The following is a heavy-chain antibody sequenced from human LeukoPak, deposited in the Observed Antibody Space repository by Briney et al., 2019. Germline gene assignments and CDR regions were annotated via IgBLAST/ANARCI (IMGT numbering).Heavy chain of an antibody. CDR3: ARSYSSGWGDY. CDR2: ISAYNGNT. CDR1: GYTFTSYG. J-gene: IGHJ4*02. D-gene: IGHD6-19*01. V-gene: IGHV1-18*01. Sequence: ASVKVSCKASGYTFTSYGISWVRQGPGQGLEWMGWISAYNGNTNYAQKLQGRVTMTTDTSMSTAYVELRSLRSDDTAVYYCARSYSSGWGDYWGQGTLVTVSS.